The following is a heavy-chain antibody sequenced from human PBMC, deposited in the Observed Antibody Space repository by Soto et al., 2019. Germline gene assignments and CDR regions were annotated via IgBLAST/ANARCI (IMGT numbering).Heavy chain of an antibody. CDR2: IIPIFGTA. V-gene: IGHV1-69*12. D-gene: IGHD1-1*01. Sequence: QVQLVQSGAEVKKPGSSVKVSCKASGGTFSSYAISWVRQAPGQGLEWMGGIIPIFGTANYAQKFQGRVTITADESTSTAYMELSSLRSEDTAVYYCARDGRTTGMTVNYYGMDVWGQGTTVTVSS. CDR1: GGTFSSYA. J-gene: IGHJ6*02. CDR3: ARDGRTTGMTVNYYGMDV.